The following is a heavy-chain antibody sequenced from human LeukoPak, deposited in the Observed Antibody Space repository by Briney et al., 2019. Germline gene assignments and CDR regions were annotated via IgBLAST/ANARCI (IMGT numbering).Heavy chain of an antibody. Sequence: PGGSLRLSCAASGFTLSSYSMNWVRQAPGKGLEWVSSISSSSSYIYYADSVKGRFTIARDNARNSLRLQMNSLRAEDTAVYYCARLRCDVTSCFGKYYFDHWGQGTLVTVSS. V-gene: IGHV3-21*01. CDR3: ARLRCDVTSCFGKYYFDH. CDR1: GFTLSSYS. CDR2: ISSSSSYI. J-gene: IGHJ4*02. D-gene: IGHD2-2*01.